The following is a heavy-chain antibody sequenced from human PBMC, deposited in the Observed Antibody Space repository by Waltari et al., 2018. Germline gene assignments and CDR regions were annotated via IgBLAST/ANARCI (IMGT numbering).Heavy chain of an antibody. J-gene: IGHJ3*02. CDR2: IYHSGST. CDR3: ARGGLSPDAFDI. CDR1: GGSISSGGYS. V-gene: IGHV4-30-2*01. Sequence: QLQLQESGSGLVKPSQTLSLTCAVSGGSISSGGYSWSWIRQPPGKGLEWIGYIYHSGSTHYNPSLNIRVTISVDRSKNQFSLKLSSVTAADTAVYYCARGGLSPDAFDIWGQGTMVTVSS.